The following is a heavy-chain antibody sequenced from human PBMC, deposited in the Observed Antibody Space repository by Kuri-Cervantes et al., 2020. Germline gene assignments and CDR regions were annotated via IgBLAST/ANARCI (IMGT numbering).Heavy chain of an antibody. V-gene: IGHV1-3*01. J-gene: IGHJ6*02. CDR1: GYTFTSYA. Sequence: ASVKVSCKASGYTFTSYAMHWVRQAPGQRLEWMGWINAGNGNTKYSQKFQGRVTITRDTSASTAYMELSSLRFEDTAVYYCAREGIAVAWYAYYYYGMDVWGQGTTVTVSS. CDR3: AREGIAVAWYAYYYYGMDV. CDR2: INAGNGNT. D-gene: IGHD6-19*01.